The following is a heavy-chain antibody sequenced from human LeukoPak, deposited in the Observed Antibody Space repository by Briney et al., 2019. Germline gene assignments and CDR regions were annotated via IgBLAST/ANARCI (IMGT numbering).Heavy chain of an antibody. V-gene: IGHV3-64D*09. CDR3: VKVRGLYYYDSSGYYFDY. D-gene: IGHD3-22*01. Sequence: QPGGSLRLSCSASGFTFSSYAMHWVRQAPGKGLEYVSAISSNGGSTYYADSVKGRFTISRDNSKNTLYLQMSSLRAEDTAVYYCVKVRGLYYYDSSGYYFDYWGQGTLVTVSS. J-gene: IGHJ4*02. CDR1: GFTFSSYA. CDR2: ISSNGGST.